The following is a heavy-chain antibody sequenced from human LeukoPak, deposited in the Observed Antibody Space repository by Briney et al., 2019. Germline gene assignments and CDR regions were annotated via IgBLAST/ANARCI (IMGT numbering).Heavy chain of an antibody. Sequence: PSETLSLTCTVSGGSISSYYWSWIRQPPGKGLEWIGYIYYSGSTNYNPSLKSRVTISVDTSKNQFSLKLRSVTAADTAVYYCARAAPRVPRLQTHFDYWGQGTLVTVSS. J-gene: IGHJ4*02. CDR1: GGSISSYY. V-gene: IGHV4-59*01. CDR2: IYYSGST. CDR3: ARAAPRVPRLQTHFDY. D-gene: IGHD5-24*01.